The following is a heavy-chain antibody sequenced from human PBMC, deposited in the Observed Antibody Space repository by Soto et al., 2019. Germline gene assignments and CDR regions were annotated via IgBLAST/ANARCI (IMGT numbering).Heavy chain of an antibody. CDR3: AEDRGRGYGWFDS. J-gene: IGHJ5*01. CDR2: ISGSGGST. V-gene: IGHV3-23*01. Sequence: EVQLLESGGGLVQPGGSLRLSCAASGFTFSSYAMSWVRQAPGKGLEWVSAISGSGGSTFYADSVKGRFTISRDTSKNTLCRQMNSLRAEDTAVYYGAEDRGRGYGWFDSWGQGTLVTVSS. CDR1: GFTFSSYA. D-gene: IGHD5-12*01.